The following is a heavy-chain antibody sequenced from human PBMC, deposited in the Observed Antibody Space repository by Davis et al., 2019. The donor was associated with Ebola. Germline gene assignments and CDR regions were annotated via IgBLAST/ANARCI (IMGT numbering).Heavy chain of an antibody. CDR1: GYTFSSYA. D-gene: IGHD3-3*01. Sequence: GESLKISCAASGYTFSSYAMTWVRQAPGKGLEWVSAISGSGGSTYYADSVKGRFTISIDNSKKTLYLQMNSLRAEDTAVYYCAKSGLSFGVVKYHYGMDVWGKGTTVTVSS. CDR3: AKSGLSFGVVKYHYGMDV. J-gene: IGHJ6*04. V-gene: IGHV3-23*01. CDR2: ISGSGGST.